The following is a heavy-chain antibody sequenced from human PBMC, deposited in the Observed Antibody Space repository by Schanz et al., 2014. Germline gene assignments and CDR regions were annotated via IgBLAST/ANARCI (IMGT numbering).Heavy chain of an antibody. V-gene: IGHV1-2*02. CDR2: INPNSGGT. CDR3: AREMLDIVATMDDDAFDI. Sequence: QVPLVQSGAEVKKPGSSVTVSCKASGDTLSSYGISWVRQAPGQGLEWMGRINPNSGGTNYAQKFQGRVTMTRDTSISTAYMEMSRLISDDTAVYYCAREMLDIVATMDDDAFDIWGQGTMVTVSS. J-gene: IGHJ3*02. CDR1: GDTLSSYG. D-gene: IGHD5-12*01.